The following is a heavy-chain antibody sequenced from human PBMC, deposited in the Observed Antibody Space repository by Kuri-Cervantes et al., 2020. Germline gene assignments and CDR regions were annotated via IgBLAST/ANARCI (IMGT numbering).Heavy chain of an antibody. Sequence: GESLKISCAASGFTFRSYAIHWVRQAPGKGLEWVAVRSSDGSNKYHADSVKGRFTISRNNSKNTLYLQMNSLRAEDTAVYYCAKEEGYCSGTSCYFTPSWGQGTLVTVSS. CDR1: GFTFRSYA. V-gene: IGHV3-30*07. D-gene: IGHD2-2*01. CDR2: RSSDGSNK. J-gene: IGHJ5*02. CDR3: AKEEGYCSGTSCYFTPS.